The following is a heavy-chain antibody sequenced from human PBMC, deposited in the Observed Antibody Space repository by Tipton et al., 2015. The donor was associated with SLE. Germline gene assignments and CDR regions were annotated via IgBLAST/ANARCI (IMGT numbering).Heavy chain of an antibody. J-gene: IGHJ4*02. CDR1: GFTFSSYS. D-gene: IGHD6-19*01. Sequence: SLRLSCAASGFTFSSYSMNWVRQAPGKGLEWVGFIRSKAYGGTTEYAASVKGRFTISRDDSKSIAYLQMNSLKTEDTAVYYCTRNRYSSGWYFDYWGQGTLVTVSS. CDR2: IRSKAYGGTT. V-gene: IGHV3-49*04. CDR3: TRNRYSSGWYFDY.